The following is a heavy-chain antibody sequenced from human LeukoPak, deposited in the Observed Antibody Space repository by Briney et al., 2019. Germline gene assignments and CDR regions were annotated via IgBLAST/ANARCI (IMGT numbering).Heavy chain of an antibody. D-gene: IGHD4-17*01. CDR1: GFTFSSYW. Sequence: PGGSLRLSCAASGFTFSSYWMSWIRQAPGKGLEWVGRIKSKTAGGTTDYPAPVKGRFTISRDDSKNMLYLQMNSLKTEDTAVYYCTTDSGDYGDYVRKWGQGTLVTVSS. J-gene: IGHJ4*02. CDR2: IKSKTAGGTT. V-gene: IGHV3-15*01. CDR3: TTDSGDYGDYVRK.